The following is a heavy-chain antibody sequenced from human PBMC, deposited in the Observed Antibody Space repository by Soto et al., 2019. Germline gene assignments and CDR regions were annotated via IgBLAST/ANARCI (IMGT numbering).Heavy chain of an antibody. J-gene: IGHJ4*02. Sequence: LSLTFTVSGGSVSSGSYYWSWIRQPPGKVLEWIGYIYYSGSTNYNPSLKSRVTISVDTSKNQFSLKLSSVTAADTAVYYCARDSGSYYDRQPFDYWGQGTLVTVSS. CDR3: ARDSGSYYDRQPFDY. D-gene: IGHD1-26*01. V-gene: IGHV4-61*01. CDR2: IYYSGST. CDR1: GGSVSSGSYY.